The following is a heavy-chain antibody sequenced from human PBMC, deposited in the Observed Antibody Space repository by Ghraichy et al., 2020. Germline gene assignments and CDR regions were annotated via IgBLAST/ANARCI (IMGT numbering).Heavy chain of an antibody. V-gene: IGHV1-18*04. CDR2: ISTYNDDS. D-gene: IGHD3-22*01. CDR3: SRSSGHSKIDY. CDR1: GYTFTTHG. Sequence: ASVKVSCKVSGYTFTTHGLSWVRQAPGQGLEWMGWISTYNDDSNYAQKFQGRVTMTTDTSTSTAYMNLRSLRSDDTAVYYWSRSSGHSKIDYWGQGTLVIVSS. J-gene: IGHJ4*02.